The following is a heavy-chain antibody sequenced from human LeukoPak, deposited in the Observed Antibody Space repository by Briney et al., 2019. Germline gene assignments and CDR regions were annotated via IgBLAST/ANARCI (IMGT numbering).Heavy chain of an antibody. V-gene: IGHV1-2*06. CDR1: GYTFTGYY. J-gene: IGHJ4*02. Sequence: ASVKVSCKASGYTFTGYYMHWVRQAPGQGLEWMGRINPNSGGTNYAQKFQGRVTMTRDTSISTAYMELSRLRSDDTAVYYCAREHSYWLFIDYWGQGTLATVSS. D-gene: IGHD3-9*01. CDR2: INPNSGGT. CDR3: AREHSYWLFIDY.